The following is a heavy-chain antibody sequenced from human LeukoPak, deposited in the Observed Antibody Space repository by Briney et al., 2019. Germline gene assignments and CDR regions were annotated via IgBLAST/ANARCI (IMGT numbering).Heavy chain of an antibody. CDR1: GGSISSSSSY. V-gene: IGHV4-39*07. CDR3: ARDLHPQSPGAFDI. J-gene: IGHJ3*02. CDR2: IYYDGTA. Sequence: SETLSLTCTVSGGSISSSSSYWVWIRQPPGKGLEWIGSIYYDGTAFYNPSLKSRVTISVDTSKNQFSLKLSSVTAADTAVYYCARDLHPQSPGAFDIWGQGTMVTVSS.